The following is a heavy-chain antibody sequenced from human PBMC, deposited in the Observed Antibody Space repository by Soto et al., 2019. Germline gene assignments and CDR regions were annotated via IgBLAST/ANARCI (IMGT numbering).Heavy chain of an antibody. CDR1: GFTFSSYA. CDR2: ISGSGGST. D-gene: IGHD4-17*01. Sequence: GGSLRLSCAASGFTFSSYAMSWVRQAPGKGLEWVSAISGSGGSTYYADSVKGRFTISRDNSKNTLYLQMNSLRAEDTAVYYCANVNYGGNNAEYFQHWGQGTLVTVSS. V-gene: IGHV3-23*01. J-gene: IGHJ1*01. CDR3: ANVNYGGNNAEYFQH.